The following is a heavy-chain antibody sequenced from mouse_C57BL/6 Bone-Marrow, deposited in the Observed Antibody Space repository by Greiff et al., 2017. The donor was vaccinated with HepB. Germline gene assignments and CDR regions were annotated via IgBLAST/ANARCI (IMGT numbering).Heavy chain of an antibody. D-gene: IGHD1-1*01. CDR3: ARSAVVSDY. V-gene: IGHV1-4*01. Sequence: VKLQESGAELARPGASVKMSCKASGYTFTSYTMHWVKQRPGQGLEWIGYINPSSGYTKYNQKFKDKATLTADKSSSTAYMQLSSLTSEDSAVYYCARSAVVSDYWGQGTTLTVSS. J-gene: IGHJ2*01. CDR2: INPSSGYT. CDR1: GYTFTSYT.